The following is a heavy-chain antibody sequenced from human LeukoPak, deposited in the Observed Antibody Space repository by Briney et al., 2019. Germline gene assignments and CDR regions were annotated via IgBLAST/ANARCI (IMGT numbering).Heavy chain of an antibody. CDR1: GGSISSYY. CDR2: IYYSGST. CDR3: AREGYGSGYNWFDP. Sequence: SETLSLTCTVSGGSISSYYWSWIRQPPGRGLEWIGYIYYSGSTNYNPSLKSRVTISVDTSKNQFSLKLSSVTAADTAVYYCAREGYGSGYNWFDPWGQGTLVTVSS. J-gene: IGHJ5*02. D-gene: IGHD3-10*01. V-gene: IGHV4-59*01.